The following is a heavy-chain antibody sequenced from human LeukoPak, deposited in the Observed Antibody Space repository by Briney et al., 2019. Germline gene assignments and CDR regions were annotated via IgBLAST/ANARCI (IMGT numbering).Heavy chain of an antibody. D-gene: IGHD3-10*01. Sequence: GGSLRLSCEVSGFHVSSNHMSWVRQAPGKGLEWVSVYYSGVTTFFADSVKGRFSISRDNSKDTLYLQMSSLRVEDTAVYYCARVRRGLGTKVRGPIMTNIYYYYMDVWGKGTTVTVSS. CDR1: GFHVSSNH. CDR3: ARVRRGLGTKVRGPIMTNIYYYYMDV. V-gene: IGHV3-66*01. J-gene: IGHJ6*03. CDR2: YYSGVTT.